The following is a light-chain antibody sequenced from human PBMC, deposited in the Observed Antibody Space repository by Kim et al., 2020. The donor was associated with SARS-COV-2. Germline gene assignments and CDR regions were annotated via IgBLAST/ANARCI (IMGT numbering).Light chain of an antibody. Sequence: SASVGDRVTITSRASQTISTWLAWYQQKPGKPPNALISDASSLESGVPSRFSGSGSGTEFTLTISSLQPDDFATYYCQEYNSDFTFGPGTKVDIK. J-gene: IGKJ3*01. CDR3: QEYNSDFT. CDR1: QTISTW. V-gene: IGKV1-5*01. CDR2: DAS.